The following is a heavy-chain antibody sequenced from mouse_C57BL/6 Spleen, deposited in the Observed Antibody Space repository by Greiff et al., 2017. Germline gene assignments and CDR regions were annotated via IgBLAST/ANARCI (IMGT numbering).Heavy chain of an antibody. J-gene: IGHJ3*01. CDR1: GYTFTSYW. CDR2: IHPSDSDT. Sequence: QVQLQQPGAELVKPGASVKVSCKASGYTFTSYWMHWVKQRPGQGLEWIGRIHPSDSDTNYNQKFKGKATLTVDKSSSTACMQLSSLTSEDSAVYYCAFSTMVTTGFAYWGQGTLVTVSA. V-gene: IGHV1-74*01. D-gene: IGHD2-2*01. CDR3: AFSTMVTTGFAY.